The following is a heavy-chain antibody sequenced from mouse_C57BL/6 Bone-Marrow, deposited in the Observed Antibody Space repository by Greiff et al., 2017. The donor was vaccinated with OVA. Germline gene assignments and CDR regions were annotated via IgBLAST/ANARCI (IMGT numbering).Heavy chain of an antibody. CDR3: ARLLLLYYFDY. CDR2: INPYNGGT. D-gene: IGHD1-1*01. Sequence: EVQLQQSGPVLVKPGASVKMSCKASGYTFTDYYMNWVKQSHGKSLEWIGVINPYNGGTSYNQKFKGKATLTVDKSSSTAYMELNSLTSEDSAVYYCARLLLLYYFDYWGQGTTLTVSS. V-gene: IGHV1-19*01. CDR1: GYTFTDYY. J-gene: IGHJ2*01.